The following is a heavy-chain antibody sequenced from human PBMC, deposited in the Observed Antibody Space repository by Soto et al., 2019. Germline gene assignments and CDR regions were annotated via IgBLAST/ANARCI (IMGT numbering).Heavy chain of an antibody. CDR2: INTKFGAT. D-gene: IGHD5-12*01. V-gene: IGHV1-69*01. Sequence: QVQLVQSGAELKKPGSSVKVSCEASGGSFRKTAISWVRQAPGQGLEWMGGINTKFGATNYAPKFQGRITITEDEATNTVYMALSSLTSEDTAFYYCARGASSGFEYWYFDLWGRVTLVSVSS. CDR1: GGSFRKTA. J-gene: IGHJ2*01. CDR3: ARGASSGFEYWYFDL.